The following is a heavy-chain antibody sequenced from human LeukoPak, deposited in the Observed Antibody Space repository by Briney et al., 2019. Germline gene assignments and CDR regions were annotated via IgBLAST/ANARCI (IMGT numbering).Heavy chain of an antibody. V-gene: IGHV4-59*01. CDR1: GGSISSYY. CDR2: IYYSGST. Sequence: SETLSLTCTVSGGSISSYYWSWIRQPPGKGLEWIGYIYYSGSTNYNPSLKSRVTISVDTSKNQFSLKLSSVTAADTAVYYCARTNYYDSSGYYDYAAFDIWGQGTMVTVSS. D-gene: IGHD3-22*01. J-gene: IGHJ3*02. CDR3: ARTNYYDSSGYYDYAAFDI.